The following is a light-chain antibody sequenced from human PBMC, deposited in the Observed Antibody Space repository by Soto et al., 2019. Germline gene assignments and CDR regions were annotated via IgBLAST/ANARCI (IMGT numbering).Light chain of an antibody. CDR1: QSLSSY. Sequence: IVLTQSPATLSLSPGERATLSCRASQSLSSYIAWYQQKPGQAPRLLIYDASNRATGIPARFSGSGSGTEFTLTISSLEPEDFAVYYCQQRSNWPRTFGPGTKVDIK. J-gene: IGKJ3*01. CDR3: QQRSNWPRT. CDR2: DAS. V-gene: IGKV3-11*01.